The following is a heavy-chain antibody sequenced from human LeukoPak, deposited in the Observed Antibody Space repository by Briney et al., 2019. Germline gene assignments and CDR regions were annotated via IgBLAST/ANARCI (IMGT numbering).Heavy chain of an antibody. CDR3: ARDDTAAAGTLFDY. J-gene: IGHJ4*02. Sequence: SETLSLTCAVYGGSFSGYYWSWIRQPPGKGLEWIGEINHSGSTNYNPSLKSRVTISVDTSKNQLSLKLSSVTAADTAVYYCARDDTAAAGTLFDYWGQGTLVTVSS. CDR2: INHSGST. V-gene: IGHV4-34*01. D-gene: IGHD6-13*01. CDR1: GGSFSGYY.